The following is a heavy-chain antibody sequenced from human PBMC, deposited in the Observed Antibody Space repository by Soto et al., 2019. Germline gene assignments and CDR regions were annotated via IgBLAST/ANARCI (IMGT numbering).Heavy chain of an antibody. CDR2: ISSGGDSA. J-gene: IGHJ3*02. CDR1: GFIFSTYA. D-gene: IGHD4-17*01. Sequence: GGSLRLSCAASGFIFSTYAMNWVRQAPGKGLEWVSAISSGGDSAFYAESVRGRFTISRDNSINTLYLQMSSLRTEDTAVYYCAHPRGYGVFDAVDIWGQGTMVTVSS. CDR3: AHPRGYGVFDAVDI. V-gene: IGHV3-23*01.